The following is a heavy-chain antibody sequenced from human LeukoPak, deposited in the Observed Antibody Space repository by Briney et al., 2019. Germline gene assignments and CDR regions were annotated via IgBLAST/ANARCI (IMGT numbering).Heavy chain of an antibody. D-gene: IGHD6-13*01. CDR3: AKDATAVPGTVYMDV. Sequence: GGSLRLSCAASGFTFSSYWMSWARQAPGKGLEWVAIIKQDGSERYYVDSVKGRFTISRDNAKNSLYLQMNSLRAEDTALYYCAKDATAVPGTVYMDVWGKGTTVTISS. V-gene: IGHV3-7*01. J-gene: IGHJ6*03. CDR1: GFTFSSYW. CDR2: IKQDGSER.